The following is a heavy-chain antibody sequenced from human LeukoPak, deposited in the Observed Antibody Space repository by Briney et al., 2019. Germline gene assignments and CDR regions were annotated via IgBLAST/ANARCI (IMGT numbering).Heavy chain of an antibody. CDR3: ARDRRDTAMVHFDY. D-gene: IGHD5-18*01. CDR2: IWYDGSNK. J-gene: IGHJ4*02. Sequence: GGSLRLSCAASGFTFSSYGMHWVRQAPGKGLEWVAVIWYDGSNKYYADSVKGRFTISRDNSKNTLYLQMYSLRAEDTAVYYCARDRRDTAMVHFDYWGQGTLVTVSS. V-gene: IGHV3-33*01. CDR1: GFTFSSYG.